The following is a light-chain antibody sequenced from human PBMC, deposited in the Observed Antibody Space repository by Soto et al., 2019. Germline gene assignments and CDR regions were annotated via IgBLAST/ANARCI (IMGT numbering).Light chain of an antibody. V-gene: IGLV2-14*01. CDR3: SSYTTTNALWV. Sequence: QSALTQPASVSGSPGQSITISCTGTSSDVGAYDYVSWYQQNPGKAPKLIISEVSDRPSGVSNRFSGSTSGNTASLTISGLQAEDEADYCCSSYTTTNALWVFGGGTKVTVL. J-gene: IGLJ3*02. CDR1: SSDVGAYDY. CDR2: EVS.